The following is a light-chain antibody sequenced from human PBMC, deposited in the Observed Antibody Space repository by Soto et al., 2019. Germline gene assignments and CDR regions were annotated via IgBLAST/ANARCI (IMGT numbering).Light chain of an antibody. CDR1: QSVSSN. J-gene: IGKJ5*01. Sequence: EIVMTQSPATLSVSPGERATLSCRASQSVSSNLAWYQQKPGQAPRLLIYGASTRATGIPARFSGSGSGTEFTLTISSLQSEDFAVSYCQHYNNWPPVTFGQGTRLEI. CDR3: QHYNNWPPVT. CDR2: GAS. V-gene: IGKV3-15*01.